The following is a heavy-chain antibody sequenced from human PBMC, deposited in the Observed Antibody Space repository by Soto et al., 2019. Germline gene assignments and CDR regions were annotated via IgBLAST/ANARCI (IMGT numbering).Heavy chain of an antibody. Sequence: QVQLVQSGAEVKKPGSSVKVSCKASGGTFSSYAISWVRQAPGQGLEWMGGIIPIFGTANYGRKFQGRVTITADKSTSTAYMELSSMRSEDTAVYYCARDDSSGSIPPWGYYYGMDVWGQGTTVTVSS. CDR1: GGTFSSYA. J-gene: IGHJ6*02. CDR2: IIPIFGTA. D-gene: IGHD3-22*01. V-gene: IGHV1-69*06. CDR3: ARDDSSGSIPPWGYYYGMDV.